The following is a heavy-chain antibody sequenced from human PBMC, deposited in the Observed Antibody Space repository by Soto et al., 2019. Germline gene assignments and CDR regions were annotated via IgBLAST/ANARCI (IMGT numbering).Heavy chain of an antibody. J-gene: IGHJ4*02. CDR2: ISAYNGNT. D-gene: IGHD6-6*01. CDR1: GYTFTIYG. V-gene: IGHV1-18*01. Sequence: ASVNGACKTSGYTFTIYGGSWVRQAKRQGLEWMGWISAYNGNTNYAQKLQGRVTMTTDTSTSTAYMELRSLRSDDTAVYYCARVARVQVGQLAYFDYWGQGTLVTVSS. CDR3: ARVARVQVGQLAYFDY.